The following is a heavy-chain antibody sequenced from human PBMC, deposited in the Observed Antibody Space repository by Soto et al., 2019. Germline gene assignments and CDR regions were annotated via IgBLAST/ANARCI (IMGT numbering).Heavy chain of an antibody. CDR1: GGTFSSYA. CDR2: IIPIFGTA. CDR3: ARGENAFWSSYPYYYGMDV. V-gene: IGHV1-69*13. D-gene: IGHD3-3*01. J-gene: IGHJ6*02. Sequence: SVKVSCKASGGTFSSYAISWVRQAPGQGLEWMGGIIPIFGTANYAQKFQGRVTITADESTSTAYMELSSLRSEDTAVYYCARGENAFWSSYPYYYGMDVWGQGTTVTVSS.